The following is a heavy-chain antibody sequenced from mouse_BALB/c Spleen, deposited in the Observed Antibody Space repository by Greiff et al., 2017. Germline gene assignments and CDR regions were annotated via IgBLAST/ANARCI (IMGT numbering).Heavy chain of an antibody. CDR1: EYEFPSHD. J-gene: IGHJ3*01. CDR3: ARQGGYGGPFAY. V-gene: IGHV5-2*01. CDR2: INSDGGST. D-gene: IGHD1-1*02. Sequence: EVHLVESGGGLVQPGESLKLSCESNEYEFPSHDMSWVRKTPEKRLELVAAINSDGGSTYYPDTMERRFIISRDNTKKTLYLQMRSLRSEDTALYYCARQGGYGGPFAYWGQGTLVTVSA.